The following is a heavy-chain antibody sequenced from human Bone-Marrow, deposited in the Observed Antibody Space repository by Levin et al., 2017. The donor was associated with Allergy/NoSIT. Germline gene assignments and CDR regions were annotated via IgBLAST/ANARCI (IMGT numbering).Heavy chain of an antibody. Sequence: PSETLSLTCTFSFFSIIIHYFIFFLHPPLKGLEYIGYISYSGITNYNPSLKSRLTISKDTSTNQFSLHLTSVTAADTAVYFCARIRVEVPIVDYFDHWGQGTLITVSS. D-gene: IGHD2-15*01. CDR3: ARIRVEVPIVDYFDH. J-gene: IGHJ4*02. V-gene: IGHV4-59*08. CDR1: FFSIIIHY. CDR2: ISYSGIT.